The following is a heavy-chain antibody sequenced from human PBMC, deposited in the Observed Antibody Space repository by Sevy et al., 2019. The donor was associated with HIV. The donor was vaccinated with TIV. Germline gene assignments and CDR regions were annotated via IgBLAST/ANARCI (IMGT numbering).Heavy chain of an antibody. CDR1: GFTFSSYG. Sequence: GGCLRLSCAASGFTFSSYGMHWVRQAPGKGLEWVAVIWYDGSNKYYADSVKGRFTISRDNSKNTLYLQMNSLRAEDTAVYYCARGPTVYGDYGLDFDYWGQGTLVTVSS. CDR2: IWYDGSNK. D-gene: IGHD4-17*01. J-gene: IGHJ4*02. V-gene: IGHV3-33*01. CDR3: ARGPTVYGDYGLDFDY.